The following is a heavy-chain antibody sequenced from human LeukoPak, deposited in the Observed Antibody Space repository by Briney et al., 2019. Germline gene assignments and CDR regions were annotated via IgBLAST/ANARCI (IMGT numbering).Heavy chain of an antibody. CDR3: ALSSTSGYFDD. V-gene: IGHV3-74*03. J-gene: IGHJ4*02. CDR2: VNVDGTYT. Sequence: PGGSLRLSCAASGFTLTSYWMQWVRQAPGKGLVWVSRVNVDGTYTQYADSVKGRFIISRDNAKSTLNLQMNSLRVEDTAVYYCALSSTSGYFDDWGQGTLVTVSS. D-gene: IGHD2-2*01. CDR1: GFTLTSYW.